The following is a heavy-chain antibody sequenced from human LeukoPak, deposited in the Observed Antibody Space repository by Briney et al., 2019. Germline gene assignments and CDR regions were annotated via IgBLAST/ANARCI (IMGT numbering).Heavy chain of an antibody. CDR2: IWYDGSNK. CDR3: AREGARYYDTSGYYSPFDY. J-gene: IGHJ4*02. Sequence: GGPLRLSCAASGFTFSSYGMHWLRQAPGKGLEWVAIIWYDGSNKYYADSVKGRFIISTDKSKNTLYLQMNSLRAEDTDVYYCAREGARYYDTSGYYSPFDYWGQGTLVTVSS. D-gene: IGHD3-22*01. V-gene: IGHV3-33*01. CDR1: GFTFSSYG.